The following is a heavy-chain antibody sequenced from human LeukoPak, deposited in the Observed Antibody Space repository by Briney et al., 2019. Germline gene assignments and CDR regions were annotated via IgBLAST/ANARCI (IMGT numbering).Heavy chain of an antibody. J-gene: IGHJ5*02. CDR1: GYTFTSYG. D-gene: IGHD2-2*01. CDR3: ARDLGVGGYCSSTSCSWFDP. CDR2: ISAYNGNT. V-gene: IGHV1-18*04. Sequence: GASVTVSCKASGYTFTSYGISWVRQAPGQGLEWMGWISAYNGNTNYAQKLQGRVTMTTDTSTSTAYMELRSLKSDDTAVYYCARDLGVGGYCSSTSCSWFDPWGQGTLVTVSS.